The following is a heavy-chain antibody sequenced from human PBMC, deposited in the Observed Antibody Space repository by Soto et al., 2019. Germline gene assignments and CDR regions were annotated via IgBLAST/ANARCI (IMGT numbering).Heavy chain of an antibody. CDR1: GFTFSSYA. CDR3: ASSPASIAAAGMAID. V-gene: IGHV3-21*01. J-gene: IGHJ4*02. Sequence: EVQLLESGGGLVQPGGSLRLSCAASGFTFSSYAMSWVRQAPGKGLEWVSSISSSSSYIYYADSVKGRFTISRDNAKNSLYLQMNSLRAEDTAVYYCASSPASIAAAGMAIDWGQGTLVTVSS. CDR2: ISSSSSYI. D-gene: IGHD6-13*01.